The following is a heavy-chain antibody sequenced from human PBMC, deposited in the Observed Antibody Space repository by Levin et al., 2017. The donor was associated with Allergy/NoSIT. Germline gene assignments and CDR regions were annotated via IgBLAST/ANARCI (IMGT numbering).Heavy chain of an antibody. CDR2: IYHTGST. Sequence: SQTLSLTCAVSGGSISSSNWWSWVRQPPGKGLEWIGEIYHTGSTNYKPSLKSRVTMSLDTSKNQFSLKLSSVTAADTAVYYCARIESAGFDYWGQGTLVTVSS. CDR1: GGSISSSNW. V-gene: IGHV4-4*02. J-gene: IGHJ4*02. CDR3: ARIESAGFDY.